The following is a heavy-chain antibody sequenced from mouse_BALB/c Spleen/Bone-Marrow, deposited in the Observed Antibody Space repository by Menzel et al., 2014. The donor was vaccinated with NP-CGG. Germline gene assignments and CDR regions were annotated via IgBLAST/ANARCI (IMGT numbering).Heavy chain of an antibody. Sequence: VMLVESGPGLVAPSQSLSITCTVSGFSLTSYGVHWVRQPPGKGLEWLGVIWAGGSTNYNSALMSRLSIIKDNSKSQVFVKMDSLQTDDTAMYYCASPIYYDYPRFAYWGQGTLVTVSA. D-gene: IGHD2-4*01. V-gene: IGHV2-9*02. CDR1: GFSLTSYG. CDR2: IWAGGST. CDR3: ASPIYYDYPRFAY. J-gene: IGHJ3*01.